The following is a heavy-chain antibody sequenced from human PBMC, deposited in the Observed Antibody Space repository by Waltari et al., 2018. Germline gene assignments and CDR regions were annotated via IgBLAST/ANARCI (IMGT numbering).Heavy chain of an antibody. J-gene: IGHJ4*02. CDR3: ARQSLHRDFWIGYYSGMLDY. V-gene: IGHV6-1*01. Sequence: QVQLQQSGPGLVKPSQTLSLTCAISGDSVSSNSAAWNWIRQSPSRGLEWLGRTKSKSKWYTDNAVAVQSRITINPGPAKNQFSLQLNSGTAEDTAVYYCARQSLHRDFWIGYYSGMLDYWGRGTLVTVSS. CDR2: TKSKSKWYT. CDR1: GDSVSSNSAA. D-gene: IGHD3-3*01.